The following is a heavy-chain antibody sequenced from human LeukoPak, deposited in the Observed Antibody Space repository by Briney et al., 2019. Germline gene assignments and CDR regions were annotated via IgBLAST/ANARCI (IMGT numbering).Heavy chain of an antibody. CDR3: ARGRVSSSTWYSTYYYYFYMDV. V-gene: IGHV4-59*01. CDR2: VDHTGST. D-gene: IGHD1-1*01. J-gene: IGHJ6*03. CDR1: GGSISSYY. Sequence: PSETLSLTCTVSGGSISSYYWSWIRQPPGKGLEWIGYVDHTGSTNFNPSLNGRVSISRDTTKNLFSLRLRSVTAADTAVYFCARGRVSSSTWYSTYYYYFYMDVWGKGTTVTVSS.